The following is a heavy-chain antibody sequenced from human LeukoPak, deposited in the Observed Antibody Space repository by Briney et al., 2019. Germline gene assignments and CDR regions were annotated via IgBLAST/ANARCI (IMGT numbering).Heavy chain of an antibody. CDR1: GGTFSSYA. D-gene: IGHD5-24*01. J-gene: IGHJ5*02. Sequence: SVKVSCKASGGTFSSYAISWVRQAPGQGLEWMGGIIPIFGTANYAQKFQGRVTITTDESTSTAYMELSSLRSEDTAVYYCATNRDGYNLNWFDPWGQGTLVTVSS. CDR3: ATNRDGYNLNWFDP. CDR2: IIPIFGTA. V-gene: IGHV1-69*05.